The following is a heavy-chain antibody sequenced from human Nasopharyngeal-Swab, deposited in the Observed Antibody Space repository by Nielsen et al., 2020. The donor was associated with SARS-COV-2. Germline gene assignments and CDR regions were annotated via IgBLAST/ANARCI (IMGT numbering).Heavy chain of an antibody. D-gene: IGHD2-2*01. Sequence: GASLKISCAASGFTFSSYDMHWVRKSRGKGLEWVSAIGTAGDTYYPGSVKGRFTISRENAKNSLYLQMNSLRAGDTAVYYCARARPDIVVVPAALLFDPWGQGTLVTVSS. CDR2: IGTAGDT. CDR3: ARARPDIVVVPAALLFDP. CDR1: GFTFSSYD. V-gene: IGHV3-13*01. J-gene: IGHJ5*02.